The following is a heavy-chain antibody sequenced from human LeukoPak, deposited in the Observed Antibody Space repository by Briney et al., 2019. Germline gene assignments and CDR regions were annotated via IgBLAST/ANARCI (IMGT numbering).Heavy chain of an antibody. J-gene: IGHJ5*02. CDR2: LKSDGRST. D-gene: IGHD1-1*01. V-gene: IGHV3-74*01. CDR3: GRSTLETHYFDL. Sequence: QPGGSLPLSCAASGFNFSSYYMDWVRQGPGKGLVWVSRLKSDGRSTKYADSVKGRFTISRDDAKNTLYLQMTSLRVEDTAIYFCGRSTLETHYFDLWGQGTLVTVSA. CDR1: GFNFSSYY.